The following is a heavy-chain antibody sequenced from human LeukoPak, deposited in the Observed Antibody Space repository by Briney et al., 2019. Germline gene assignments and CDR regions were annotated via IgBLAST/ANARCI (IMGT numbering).Heavy chain of an antibody. CDR3: TRDFWSGYFGDV. Sequence: GGSLRLSCAASGFTFSNYAMSWVRQSPGKGLEWVSAISGSGGSTYHADSVKGRFTISRDNSKNTLYLQMNSLKTEDTAVYYCTRDFWSGYFGDVWGKGTTVTVSS. J-gene: IGHJ6*04. V-gene: IGHV3-23*01. D-gene: IGHD3-3*01. CDR1: GFTFSNYA. CDR2: ISGSGGST.